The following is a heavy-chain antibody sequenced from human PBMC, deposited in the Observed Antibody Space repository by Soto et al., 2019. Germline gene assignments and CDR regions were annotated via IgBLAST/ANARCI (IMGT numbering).Heavy chain of an antibody. CDR1: GFTFSTYP. J-gene: IGHJ4*02. V-gene: IGHV3-23*01. D-gene: IGHD1-26*01. CDR3: AKVPLKYSGSYFDY. Sequence: EVQVLDSGGGLVQPGGSLRLSCAASGFTFSTYPMSWVRQAPGKGLEWVSIISGSGGNTDYADSVKGRFTMSRDNSKNTVYLQMNSLRAEDTDVYYCAKVPLKYSGSYFDYWGQGTLVTVSS. CDR2: ISGSGGNT.